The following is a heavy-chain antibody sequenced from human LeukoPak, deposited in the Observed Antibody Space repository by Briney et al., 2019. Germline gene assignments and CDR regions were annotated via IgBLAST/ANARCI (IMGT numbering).Heavy chain of an antibody. Sequence: ASVKVSCKASGYTFTSYYMHWVRQAPGQGLEWMGIINPSGGSTSYAQKFQGRVTTTRDTSTSTVYMELSSLRSEDTAVYYCARDGSDGYGDYYFDYWGQGTLVTVSS. CDR3: ARDGSDGYGDYYFDY. D-gene: IGHD4-17*01. CDR1: GYTFTSYY. J-gene: IGHJ4*02. V-gene: IGHV1-46*01. CDR2: INPSGGST.